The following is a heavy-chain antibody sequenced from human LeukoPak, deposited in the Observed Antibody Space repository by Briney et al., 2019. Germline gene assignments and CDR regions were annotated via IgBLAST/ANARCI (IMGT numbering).Heavy chain of an antibody. Sequence: GGSPRLSCAASGFTFSSYGMHWVRQAPGKGLEWVAFIRYDGSNKYYADSVKGRFTISRDNSKNTLYLQMNSLRAEDTAVYYCAKDAIAVAAYYYMDVWGKGTTVTVSS. CDR3: AKDAIAVAAYYYMDV. D-gene: IGHD6-19*01. CDR2: IRYDGSNK. CDR1: GFTFSSYG. J-gene: IGHJ6*03. V-gene: IGHV3-30*02.